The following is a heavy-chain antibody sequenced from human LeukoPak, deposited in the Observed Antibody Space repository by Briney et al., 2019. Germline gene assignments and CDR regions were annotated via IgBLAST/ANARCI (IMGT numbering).Heavy chain of an antibody. CDR2: ISSSSSTI. V-gene: IGHV3-48*01. D-gene: IGHD5-18*01. CDR1: GFTFSSYS. J-gene: IGHJ4*02. CDR3: ARVFRGYSYGYKDY. Sequence: GGSLRLSCAASGFTFSSYSMNWVRQAPGKGLEWVSYISSSSSTIYYADSVKGRFTISRGNAKNSLYLQMNSLRAEDTAVYYCARVFRGYSYGYKDYWGQGTLVTVSS.